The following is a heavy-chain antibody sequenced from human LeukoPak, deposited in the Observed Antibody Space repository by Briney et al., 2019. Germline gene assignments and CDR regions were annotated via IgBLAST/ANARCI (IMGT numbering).Heavy chain of an antibody. V-gene: IGHV4-34*01. CDR2: INHSGST. D-gene: IGHD1-26*01. Sequence: GSLRLSCAASGFTFSSYSMNWIRQPPGKGLEWIGEINHSGSTNYNPSLKSRVTISVDTSKNHFSLKLSSVTAADTAVYYCAREYPKGGSYRFDPWGQGTLVTVSS. CDR3: AREYPKGGSYRFDP. CDR1: GFTFSSYS. J-gene: IGHJ5*02.